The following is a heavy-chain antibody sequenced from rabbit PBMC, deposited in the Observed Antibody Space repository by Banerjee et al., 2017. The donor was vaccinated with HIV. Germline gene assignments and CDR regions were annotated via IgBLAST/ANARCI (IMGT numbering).Heavy chain of an antibody. Sequence: QEQLVESGGGLVQPEGSLTLTCTASGFSFTGSDFMCWVRQAPGKGLEWIACIEVGSSDFTYFATWAKGRFTISKTSSTTVTLQVTRLTAADTATYFCARDTSSSFSSYGMDLWGPGTLVTVS. CDR2: IEVGSSDFT. CDR3: ARDTSSSFSSYGMDL. J-gene: IGHJ6*01. V-gene: IGHV1S45*01. CDR1: GFSFTGSDF. D-gene: IGHD1-1*01.